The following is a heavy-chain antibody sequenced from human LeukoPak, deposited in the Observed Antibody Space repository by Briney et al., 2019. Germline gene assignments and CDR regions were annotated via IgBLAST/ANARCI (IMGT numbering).Heavy chain of an antibody. CDR3: ARVSGSGTYYNYYFDY. D-gene: IGHD3-10*01. CDR1: GYTFTGYY. J-gene: IGHJ4*02. Sequence: ASVKVSCKASGYTFTGYYMYWVRQAPGQGLECMGWINPNSGGTTYAQKFQGRVTMTRDTSINTAYMELSRLRSDDTAVYYCARVSGSGTYYNYYFDYWGQGTLVTVSS. V-gene: IGHV1-2*02. CDR2: INPNSGGT.